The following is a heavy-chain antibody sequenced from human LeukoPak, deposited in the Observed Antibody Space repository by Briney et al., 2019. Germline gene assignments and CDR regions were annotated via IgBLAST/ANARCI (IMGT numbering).Heavy chain of an antibody. CDR3: ARKYSSGWSYYYGLDV. V-gene: IGHV6-1*01. D-gene: IGHD6-13*01. CDR2: TYYRSKWYN. CDR1: GDSVSSNSAA. Sequence: SQTLSLTCAISGDSVSSNSAAWNWIRQSPSRNLEWLGRTYYRSKWYNDYAVSVTSRITINPDTSKNQFSLQLNSVTPEDTAVYYCARKYSSGWSYYYGLDVWGKGTTVTVSS. J-gene: IGHJ6*04.